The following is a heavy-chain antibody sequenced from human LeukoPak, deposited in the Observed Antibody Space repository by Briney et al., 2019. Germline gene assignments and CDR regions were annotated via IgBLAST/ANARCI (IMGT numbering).Heavy chain of an antibody. D-gene: IGHD6-13*01. Sequence: GGSLRLSCAASGFTLSSYWMHWVRQAPGKGLVWVSRISRDGSSTSYADSVKGRFTISRDNAKNTLYLQMNSLRAEDTAVYHCTRFATGTLFWGQGTLVTVSS. V-gene: IGHV3-74*01. CDR1: GFTLSSYW. J-gene: IGHJ4*02. CDR3: TRFATGTLF. CDR2: ISRDGSST.